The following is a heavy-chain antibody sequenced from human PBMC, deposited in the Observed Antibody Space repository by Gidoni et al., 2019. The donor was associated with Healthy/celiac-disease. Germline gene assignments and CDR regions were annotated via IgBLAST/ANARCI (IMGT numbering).Heavy chain of an antibody. CDR3: AKVDATMIVVLYAFDI. D-gene: IGHD3-22*01. CDR1: GFTFSSYA. Sequence: EVQLLESGGGLVQPGGSLRLSCAASGFTFSSYAMSWVRQAPGKGLEWVSAISGSGGSTYYADSVKGRFTISRDNAKNTLYLQMNSLRAEDTAVYYCAKVDATMIVVLYAFDIWGQGTMVTVSS. J-gene: IGHJ3*02. V-gene: IGHV3-23*01. CDR2: ISGSGGST.